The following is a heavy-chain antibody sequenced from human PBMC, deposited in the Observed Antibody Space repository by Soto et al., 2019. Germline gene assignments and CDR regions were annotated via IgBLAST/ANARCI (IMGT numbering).Heavy chain of an antibody. D-gene: IGHD5-18*01. CDR3: ARSGNSYGPNPLLY. CDR1: GGSISSGGYY. Sequence: QVQLQESGPGLVKPSQTLSLTCTVSGGSISSGGYYWSWIRQHPGKGLEWIGYIYYSGSTYYNPSLKSRVSISVDTSKNQFSRKLSSFTAVGTAVYYWARSGNSYGPNPLLYWGQGTLVTVSS. V-gene: IGHV4-31*03. J-gene: IGHJ4*02. CDR2: IYYSGST.